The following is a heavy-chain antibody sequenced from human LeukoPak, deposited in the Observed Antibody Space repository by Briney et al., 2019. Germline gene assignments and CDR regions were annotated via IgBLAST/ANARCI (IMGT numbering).Heavy chain of an antibody. CDR2: IKQDGSEK. V-gene: IGHV3-7*01. D-gene: IGHD3-3*01. Sequence: GGSLRLSCAASGFTFSSYWMSWVRQAPGKGLEWVANIKQDGSEKYYVDSVKGRFTISRDNAKNSLYLQMNSLRAEDTAVYYCARDSNNKLRFWEWFPSSVFDYWGRGTLVTVSS. CDR1: GFTFSSYW. J-gene: IGHJ4*02. CDR3: ARDSNNKLRFWEWFPSSVFDY.